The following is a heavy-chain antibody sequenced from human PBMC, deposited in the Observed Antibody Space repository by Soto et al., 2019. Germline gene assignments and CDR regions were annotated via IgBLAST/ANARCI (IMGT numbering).Heavy chain of an antibody. Sequence: TLSLPFAVSGGSISSGGYSWSWIRQPPGKGLEWIGYIYHSGSTYYNPSLKSRVTISVDRSKNQFSLKLSSVTAADTAVYYCARGAPVVNDYWGQGTLVTVSS. CDR3: ARGAPVVNDY. CDR2: IYHSGST. CDR1: GGSISSGGYS. J-gene: IGHJ4*02. V-gene: IGHV4-30-2*01. D-gene: IGHD3-22*01.